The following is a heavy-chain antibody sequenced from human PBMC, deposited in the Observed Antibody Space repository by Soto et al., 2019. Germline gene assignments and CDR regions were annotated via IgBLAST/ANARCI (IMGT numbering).Heavy chain of an antibody. V-gene: IGHV1-69*13. CDR2: IIPLFGTA. CDR3: ASLYCSSASGYRWYYYYYGMDV. D-gene: IGHD2-2*02. Sequence: ASVKVSCKASGRTFSSYAISWVLQPPGQGLEWMGGIIPLFGTATYAQKLQGRVTITADASTSTSYMELSSLRSEDTAAYYCASLYCSSASGYRWYYYYYGMDVWVQGSTVNVCS. J-gene: IGHJ6*02. CDR1: GRTFSSYA.